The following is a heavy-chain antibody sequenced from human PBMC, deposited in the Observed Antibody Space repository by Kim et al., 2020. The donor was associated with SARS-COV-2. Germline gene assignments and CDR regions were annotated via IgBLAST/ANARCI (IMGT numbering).Heavy chain of an antibody. CDR1: GYTFTNFN. V-gene: IGHV1-46*01. CDR2: IYASGGNI. CDR3: ARGGYYDGGY. J-gene: IGHJ4*02. Sequence: ASVKVSCKASGYTFTNFNMHWVRQAPGQGLEWMAIIYASGGNIEYAQKFQGRVTVTRDTTTSTVYMELSSLRSDDTAVYYCARGGYYDGGYWGQGTLVTVSS. D-gene: IGHD3-22*01.